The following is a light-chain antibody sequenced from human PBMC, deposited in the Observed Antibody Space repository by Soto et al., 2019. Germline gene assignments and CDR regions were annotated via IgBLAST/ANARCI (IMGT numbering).Light chain of an antibody. V-gene: IGLV2-11*01. CDR2: DVS. J-gene: IGLJ2*01. Sequence: QSVLTQPRSVSGSPGQSVTISCTGTSSDIGSYKYVSWYQQLPGKVPKLIIYDVSERPSGVPGRFSGSKSGSTASLTISGLQADDEGYYHCCSYAGTYTSVVFGGGTQLTVL. CDR3: CSYAGTYTSVV. CDR1: SSDIGSYKY.